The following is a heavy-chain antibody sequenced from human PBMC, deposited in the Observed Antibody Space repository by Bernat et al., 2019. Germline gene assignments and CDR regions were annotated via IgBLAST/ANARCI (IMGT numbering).Heavy chain of an antibody. J-gene: IGHJ4*02. CDR1: GFTFSSYW. V-gene: IGHV3-7*01. CDR3: ARPNQDGDYGGVYFDY. D-gene: IGHD4-17*01. Sequence: EVQLVESGGGLVQPGGSLRLSCAASGFTFSSYWMTWVRQAPGKGLEWVAIIKQDGSVKYYVDSVKGRFTISRDNAKNSLYLQMNSLRAEDTAVYYCARPNQDGDYGGVYFDYWGQGALVTVSP. CDR2: IKQDGSVK.